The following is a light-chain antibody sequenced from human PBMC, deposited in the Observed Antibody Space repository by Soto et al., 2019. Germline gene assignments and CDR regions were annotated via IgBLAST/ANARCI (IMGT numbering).Light chain of an antibody. CDR1: SSDVCGYNY. V-gene: IGLV2-8*01. Sequence: QSALTQPPSASGSTGQSVTISCTGTSSDVCGYNYVSWYQQHPGKAPKLMISEVSKRPSGVPDRCSGSKSGNTASLTVSGLQAEDGADYSCSSFAGNNNLVFGGGTQLTVL. J-gene: IGLJ2*01. CDR3: SSFAGNNNLV. CDR2: EVS.